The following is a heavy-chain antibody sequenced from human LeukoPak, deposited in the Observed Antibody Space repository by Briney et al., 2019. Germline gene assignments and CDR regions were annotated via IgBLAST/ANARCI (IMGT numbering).Heavy chain of an antibody. Sequence: PGKSLRLSCAASGFTFSSHGMHWVRQAPGKGLEWVAVISNDGSNKYYADSVKGRLTISRDNSKNTLYLQMNSLRAEDTAVYYCAKSYSGRGDAFDIWGQGTMVTVSS. D-gene: IGHD1-26*01. V-gene: IGHV3-30*18. CDR1: GFTFSSHG. CDR2: ISNDGSNK. J-gene: IGHJ3*02. CDR3: AKSYSGRGDAFDI.